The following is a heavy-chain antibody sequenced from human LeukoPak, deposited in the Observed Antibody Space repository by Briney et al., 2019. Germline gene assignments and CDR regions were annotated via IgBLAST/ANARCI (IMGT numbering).Heavy chain of an antibody. CDR2: ISSSSGTI. Sequence: AGGSLRLSCAASGFAFSSYSMNWVRQAPGKGLEWVSYISSSSGTIYYADSVKGRFTISRDNAKNSLYLQMNSLRAEDTAVYYCARHKQPLGANDYWGQGTLVTVSS. J-gene: IGHJ4*02. D-gene: IGHD4/OR15-4a*01. V-gene: IGHV3-48*01. CDR3: ARHKQPLGANDY. CDR1: GFAFSSYS.